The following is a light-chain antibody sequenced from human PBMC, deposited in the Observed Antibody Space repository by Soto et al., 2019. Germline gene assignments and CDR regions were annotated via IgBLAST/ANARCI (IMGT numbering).Light chain of an antibody. J-gene: IGKJ4*01. V-gene: IGKV3-15*01. CDR3: QQYNRWPLT. Sequence: EIVMTQSPATLSVSPGERVSLSCRASQSIYDKLAWYQQQPGQTPRLLIYDASTRATGISGSFSGSGSGTEFTLTISSLQSEDFAVYYCQQYNRWPLTFGGGTKVYIK. CDR2: DAS. CDR1: QSIYDK.